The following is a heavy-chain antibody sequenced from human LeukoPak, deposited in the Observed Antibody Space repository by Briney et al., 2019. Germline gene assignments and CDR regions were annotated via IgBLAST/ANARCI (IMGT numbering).Heavy chain of an antibody. Sequence: GGSLRLSCAASGFTFSSNAMHWVRQAPGKGLEWVAATSYDERNKYYGDSVRGQFTISRDNSKNTLYLQMNSLRVEDTAVYYCARGWDNNDSSGYTAWGQGTLVTVSS. CDR2: TSYDERNK. CDR3: ARGWDNNDSSGYTA. J-gene: IGHJ4*02. CDR1: GFTFSSNA. D-gene: IGHD3-22*01. V-gene: IGHV3-30*04.